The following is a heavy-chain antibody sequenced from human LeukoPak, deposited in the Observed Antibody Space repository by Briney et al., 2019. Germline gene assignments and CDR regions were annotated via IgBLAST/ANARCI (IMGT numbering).Heavy chain of an antibody. CDR3: ARDESLMVRGVFDY. CDR2: ISAYNGNT. J-gene: IGHJ4*02. V-gene: IGHV1-18*01. D-gene: IGHD3-10*01. Sequence: ASVKVSCKASGYTFTSYGISWVRQAPGQGLEWMGWISAYNGNTNYAQKLQGRVTMTTDTSTSTAYMELRSLRSDDTAVYYCARDESLMVRGVFDYWGQGTLVTVSS. CDR1: GYTFTSYG.